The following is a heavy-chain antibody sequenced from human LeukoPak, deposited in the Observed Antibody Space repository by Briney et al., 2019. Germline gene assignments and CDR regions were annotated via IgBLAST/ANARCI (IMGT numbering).Heavy chain of an antibody. CDR1: GLAFSSYS. J-gene: IGHJ4*02. CDR3: ARDTAMAYFDY. CDR2: ISSSSSTI. Sequence: GGSLRLSCAASGLAFSSYSMNWVRQAPGKGLEWVSYISSSSSTIYYADSVKGRFTISRDNAKNSLYLQMNSLRAEDTAVYYCARDTAMAYFDYWGQGTLVTVSS. V-gene: IGHV3-48*04. D-gene: IGHD5-18*01.